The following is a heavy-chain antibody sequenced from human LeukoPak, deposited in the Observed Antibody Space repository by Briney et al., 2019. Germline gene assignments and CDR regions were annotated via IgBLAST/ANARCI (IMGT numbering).Heavy chain of an antibody. CDR1: GYTFTGYY. D-gene: IGHD2-2*01. CDR2: INPNSGGT. Sequence: ASVKVSCKASGYTFTGYYMYWVRQAPGQGLEWMGRINPNSGGTNYAQKFQGRVTMTRDTSISTAYMELSRLRSDDTAVYYCARGSTYCSSISCPMINCDYWGRGTLVTVSS. CDR3: ARGSTYCSSISCPMINCDY. J-gene: IGHJ4*02. V-gene: IGHV1-2*06.